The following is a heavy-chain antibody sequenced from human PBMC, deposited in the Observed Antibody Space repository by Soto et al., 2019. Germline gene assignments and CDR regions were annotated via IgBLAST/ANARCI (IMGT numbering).Heavy chain of an antibody. V-gene: IGHV1-18*01. Sequence: QVQLVQSGAEVKKPGASVKVSCKASGYTFTSYGISWVRQAPGQGLEWMGWISAYNGNTNYAQKLQGRVTMTTDTATSTAYMELRSLRSDDTAVYYCARGDIVVVPAAMDYDFWIYPFDYWGQGTLVTVSS. CDR2: ISAYNGNT. CDR3: ARGDIVVVPAAMDYDFWIYPFDY. CDR1: GYTFTSYG. J-gene: IGHJ4*02. D-gene: IGHD2-2*01.